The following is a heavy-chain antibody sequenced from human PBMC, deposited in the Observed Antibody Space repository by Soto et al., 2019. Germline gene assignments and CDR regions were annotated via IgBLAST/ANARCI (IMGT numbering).Heavy chain of an antibody. V-gene: IGHV1-69*01. Sequence: QVQLVQSGAEVKKPGSSVKVSCKASGGTFSSYAISWVRQAPGQGLEWMGGIIPIFGTANYAQKFQGRVTITADESTSTAYMELNSLRSEDTAVYYCAIRLDCSSTSCYTSEAAYYYYGMDVWGQGTTVTVSS. CDR1: GGTFSSYA. J-gene: IGHJ6*02. CDR2: IIPIFGTA. D-gene: IGHD2-2*02. CDR3: AIRLDCSSTSCYTSEAAYYYYGMDV.